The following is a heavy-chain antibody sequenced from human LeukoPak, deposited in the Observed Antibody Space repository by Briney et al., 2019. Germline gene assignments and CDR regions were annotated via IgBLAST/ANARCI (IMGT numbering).Heavy chain of an antibody. CDR3: ARVVAVVVTGIFDV. CDR1: GFTFSSYG. CDR2: IRYDGSNK. J-gene: IGHJ3*01. D-gene: IGHD2-15*01. Sequence: GGSLRLSCAASGFTFSSYGMHWVRQAPGKGLEWVAFIRYDGSNKYYADSVKGRFTISRDNSKNTLYLQMNSLRAEDTAVYYCARVVAVVVTGIFDVWGQGTMVAVSS. V-gene: IGHV3-30*02.